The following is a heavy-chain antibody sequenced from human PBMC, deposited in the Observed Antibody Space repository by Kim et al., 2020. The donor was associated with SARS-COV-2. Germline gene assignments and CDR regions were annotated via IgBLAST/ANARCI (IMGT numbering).Heavy chain of an antibody. J-gene: IGHJ4*02. V-gene: IGHV4-39*01. CDR1: GGSISSSSYY. CDR3: ARLSRRGGYYFDY. CDR2: NYYSGST. Sequence: SETLSLTCTVSGGSISSSSYYWGWIRQPTGKGLEWIGSNYYSGSTYYNPSLKSRATISVDTSKNQFSLKLSPVTAADTPVYCCARLSRRGGYYFDYWGQG.